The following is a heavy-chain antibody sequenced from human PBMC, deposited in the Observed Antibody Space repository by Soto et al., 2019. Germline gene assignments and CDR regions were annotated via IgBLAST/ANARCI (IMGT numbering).Heavy chain of an antibody. J-gene: IGHJ4*02. D-gene: IGHD1-26*01. CDR2: IIPIFGTA. V-gene: IGHV1-69*01. CDR1: GGTFSSYA. Sequence: QVQLVQSGAEVKKPGSSVKVSCKASGGTFSSYAISWVRQAPGQGLEWMGGIIPIFGTANYAQKFQGRVTITADESTSTAYMELSSLRSEDTAVYYCARDRVGPTTATNPATFDYWGQGTLVTVSS. CDR3: ARDRVGPTTATNPATFDY.